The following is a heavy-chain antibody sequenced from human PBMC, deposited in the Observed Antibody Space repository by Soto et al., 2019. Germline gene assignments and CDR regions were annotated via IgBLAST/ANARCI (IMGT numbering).Heavy chain of an antibody. J-gene: IGHJ4*02. CDR3: AKDGSSGWPRGYFDY. V-gene: IGHV3-74*01. CDR2: MNSDGSTT. D-gene: IGHD6-19*01. Sequence: GGSLRLSCAASGFAFSIYWMHWVRQAPGKGLVWVSRMNSDGSTTNYADSVKGRFTISRDNARNTLYLQMNSLRAEDTAVYYCAKDGSSGWPRGYFDYWGQGTLVTVSS. CDR1: GFAFSIYW.